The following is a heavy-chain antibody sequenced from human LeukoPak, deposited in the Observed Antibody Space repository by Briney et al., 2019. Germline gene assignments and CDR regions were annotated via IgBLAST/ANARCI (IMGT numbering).Heavy chain of an antibody. CDR3: AKATGGVVITPFDY. CDR1: GFTFSSYA. Sequence: GGSLRPSCAASGFTFSSYAMSWVRQAPGKGLEWVSTISGSGGSTYYADSVKGRFTISRDTSKNTLYLQMNSLRAEDTAVYYCAKATGGVVITPFDYWGQGTLVTVSS. CDR2: ISGSGGST. V-gene: IGHV3-23*01. J-gene: IGHJ4*02. D-gene: IGHD3-3*01.